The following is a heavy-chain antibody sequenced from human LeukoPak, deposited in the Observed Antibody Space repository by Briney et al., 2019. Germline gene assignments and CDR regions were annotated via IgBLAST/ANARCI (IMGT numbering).Heavy chain of an antibody. CDR2: IYSGGST. CDR3: ARSLPYGTTWYGRSDF. D-gene: IGHD6-13*01. Sequence: GGSLRLSCAASGFTVSSNYMSWVRQAPGKGLEWVSVIYSGGSTYYADSVKGRFTISRDNSKNTLYLQMNSLRAEDTAIYYCARSLPYGTTWYGRSDFWGQGTLVTVSS. CDR1: GFTVSSNY. V-gene: IGHV3-53*01. J-gene: IGHJ4*02.